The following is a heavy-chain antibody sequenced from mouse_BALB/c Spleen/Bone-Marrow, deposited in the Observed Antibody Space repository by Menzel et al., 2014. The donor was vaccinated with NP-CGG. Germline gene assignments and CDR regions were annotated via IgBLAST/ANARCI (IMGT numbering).Heavy chain of an antibody. D-gene: IGHD4-1*01. CDR1: GYTFTNYY. CDR2: INPSNGGP. J-gene: IGHJ3*01. CDR3: TRARPGGFAY. Sequence: VQLQQSGAELAKPGASVKLSCKASGYTFTNYYMYWVKQRPGQGLEWIGEINPSNGGPNFNEKFKSKATLTVDKSSSTAYMQLSSLTSEDSAVYYCTRARPGGFAYWGQGTLVTVSA. V-gene: IGHV1S81*02.